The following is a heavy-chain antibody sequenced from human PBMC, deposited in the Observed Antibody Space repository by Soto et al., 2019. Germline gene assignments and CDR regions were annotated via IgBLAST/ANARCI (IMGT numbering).Heavy chain of an antibody. CDR1: GFTFSSHG. CDR3: AKDRGIEGSSVRAFDV. D-gene: IGHD1-26*01. J-gene: IGHJ3*01. V-gene: IGHV3-23*01. CDR2: LSGSAGIT. Sequence: GSLRLSCTASGFTFSSHGMNWVRQAPGKGLEWVSFLSGSAGITFYADSVKGRFTISRDNSKNTLYLQMNGLRAEDTAVYYCAKDRGIEGSSVRAFDVWGQGTMVTVS.